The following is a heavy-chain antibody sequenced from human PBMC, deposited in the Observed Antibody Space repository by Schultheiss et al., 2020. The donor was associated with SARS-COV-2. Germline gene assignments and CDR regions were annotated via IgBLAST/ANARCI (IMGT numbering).Heavy chain of an antibody. Sequence: GGSLRLSCGTSGFTFSSYWMHWVRQAPGKGLVWVSRINSAGSNITYADSVKGRFTISRDDTNNMLYMQMSSLRVEDTAVYYCTSLSVEVYYYAFDIWGQGTKVTVSS. J-gene: IGHJ3*02. CDR3: TSLSVEVYYYAFDI. CDR2: INSAGSNI. CDR1: GFTFSSYW. V-gene: IGHV3-74*03. D-gene: IGHD3-10*01.